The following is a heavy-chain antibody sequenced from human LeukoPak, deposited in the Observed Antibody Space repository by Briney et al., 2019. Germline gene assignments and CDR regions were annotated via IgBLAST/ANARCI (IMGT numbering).Heavy chain of an antibody. Sequence: GESLKISCKASGYTFTSYGISWVRQAPGQGLEWMGWISAYNGNTNYAQKLQGRVTMTTDTSTSTAYMELRSLRSDGTAVYYCARFKYSYGYFNTPCYFDYWGQGTLVTVSS. CDR3: ARFKYSYGYFNTPCYFDY. CDR2: ISAYNGNT. J-gene: IGHJ4*02. CDR1: GYTFTSYG. V-gene: IGHV1-18*01. D-gene: IGHD5-18*01.